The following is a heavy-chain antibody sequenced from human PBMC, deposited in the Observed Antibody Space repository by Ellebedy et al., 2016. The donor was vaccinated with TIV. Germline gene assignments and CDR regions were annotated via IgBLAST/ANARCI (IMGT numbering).Heavy chain of an antibody. CDR3: ARVGSWNEYDY. V-gene: IGHV5-51*01. CDR1: GTSFSSSW. J-gene: IGHJ4*02. CDR2: IYPGDYDT. D-gene: IGHD1-1*01. Sequence: GESLKISCKDSGTSFSSSWIGWVRQMPGKGLEWMAMIYPGDYDTRYSPSFRGQVTISADRSSSTASLHWSSLKASDTAMYYCARVGSWNEYDYWGQGTRVTVSS.